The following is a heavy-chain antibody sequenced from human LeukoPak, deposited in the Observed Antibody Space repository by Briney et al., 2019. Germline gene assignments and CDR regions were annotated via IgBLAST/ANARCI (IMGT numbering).Heavy chain of an antibody. CDR3: ARHVKVYYGSGSYYKPGRKSAPFDP. D-gene: IGHD3-10*01. J-gene: IGHJ5*02. V-gene: IGHV4-34*01. Sequence: SETLSLTCAVYGGSFSGYYWSWIRQPPGKGLEWIGEINHSGSTNYNPSLKSRVTISVDTSKNQFSLKLSSVTAADTAAYYCARHVKVYYGSGSYYKPGRKSAPFDPWGQGTLVTVSS. CDR1: GGSFSGYY. CDR2: INHSGST.